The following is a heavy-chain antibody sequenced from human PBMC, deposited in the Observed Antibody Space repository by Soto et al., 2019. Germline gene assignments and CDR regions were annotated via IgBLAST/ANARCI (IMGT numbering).Heavy chain of an antibody. J-gene: IGHJ6*02. CDR2: ISYDGSNK. Sequence: QVQLVESGGGVVQPGRSLRLSCAASGFTFSSYGMHWVRQAQGKGLEWVAVISYDGSNKYYADSVKRRFTISRDNSKNTLYLQMNSLRAEDTAVYYCSRTRGGSGSYIPYGIDVWGQGTTVTVSS. D-gene: IGHD3-10*01. V-gene: IGHV3-30*03. CDR1: GFTFSSYG. CDR3: SRTRGGSGSYIPYGIDV.